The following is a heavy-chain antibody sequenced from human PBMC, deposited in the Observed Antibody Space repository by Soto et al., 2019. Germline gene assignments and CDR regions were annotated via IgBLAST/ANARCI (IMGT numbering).Heavy chain of an antibody. CDR2: IYYSGST. J-gene: IGHJ4*02. V-gene: IGHV4-59*01. Sequence: PSETLSLTCTVSGGSISSYYWSWIRQPPGKGLEWIGYIYYSGSTNYNPSLKSRVTISVDTSKNQFSLKLSSVTAADTAVYYCARGKKDSGEYYYDSSGYYRLDYWGQGTLVTSPQ. CDR1: GGSISSYY. D-gene: IGHD3-22*01. CDR3: ARGKKDSGEYYYDSSGYYRLDY.